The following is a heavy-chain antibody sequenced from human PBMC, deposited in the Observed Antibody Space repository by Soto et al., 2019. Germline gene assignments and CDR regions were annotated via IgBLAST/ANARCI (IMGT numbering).Heavy chain of an antibody. Sequence: VQLVESGGGVVQPGRSLRLSCAASGFTFSSYAMHWVRQAPGKGLEWVAVISYDGSNKYYADSVKGRFTISRDNSKNTLYLQMNSLRAEDTAVYYCARDRRLLWFGEFPVSGMDVWGQGTTVTVSS. CDR3: ARDRRLLWFGEFPVSGMDV. V-gene: IGHV3-30-3*01. CDR2: ISYDGSNK. D-gene: IGHD3-10*01. J-gene: IGHJ6*02. CDR1: GFTFSSYA.